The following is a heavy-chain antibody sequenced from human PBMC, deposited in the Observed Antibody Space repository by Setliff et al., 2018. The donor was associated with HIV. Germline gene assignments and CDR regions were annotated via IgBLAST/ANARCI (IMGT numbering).Heavy chain of an antibody. D-gene: IGHD2-15*01. CDR1: GYTFTGHY. CDR2: INPSSGGT. J-gene: IGHJ6*03. CDR3: ARDGRYCSGGSCFTNRASYYYYYMDV. V-gene: IGHV1-2*02. Sequence: ASVKVSCKASGYTFTGHYMHWVRQAPGQGREWMEWINPSSGGTNYAQKFQGRVTLTRDTSISTAYMELSRLRSDDTAVYYCARDGRYCSGGSCFTNRASYYYYYMDVWGKGTTVTVSS.